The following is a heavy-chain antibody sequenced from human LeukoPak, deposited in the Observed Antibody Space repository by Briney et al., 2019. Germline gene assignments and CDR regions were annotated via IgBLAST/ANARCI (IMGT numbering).Heavy chain of an antibody. D-gene: IGHD6-19*01. CDR2: IYYSGST. J-gene: IGHJ4*02. Sequence: KPSETLSLTCSVSGVSISGIRYYWGWIRQPPGKGLEWIGSIYYSGSTYYNPSLKSRVTISVDTSKNQFSLKLSSVTAADTAVYYCAGGRSSVLGYWGQGTLVTVSS. V-gene: IGHV4-39*01. CDR3: AGGRSSVLGY. CDR1: GVSISGIRYY.